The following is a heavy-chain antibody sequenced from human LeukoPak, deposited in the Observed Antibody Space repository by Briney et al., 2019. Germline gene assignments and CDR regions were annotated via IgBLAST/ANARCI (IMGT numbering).Heavy chain of an antibody. D-gene: IGHD4-17*01. CDR3: AREFRGMTTVTNNWFDP. Sequence: ASVKVSCKASGYTFTGYYMHWVRQAPGQGLEWMGWINPNSGGTNYAQKFQGRVTMTRDTSISTAYMELSRLRSDGTAVYYCAREFRGMTTVTNNWFDPWGQGTLVTVSS. V-gene: IGHV1-2*02. CDR2: INPNSGGT. J-gene: IGHJ5*02. CDR1: GYTFTGYY.